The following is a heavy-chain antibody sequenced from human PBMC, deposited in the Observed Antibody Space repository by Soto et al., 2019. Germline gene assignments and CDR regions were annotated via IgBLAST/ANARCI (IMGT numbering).Heavy chain of an antibody. CDR3: AAGGGLPRYC. J-gene: IGHJ4*02. D-gene: IGHD5-12*01. Sequence: QLQLQESGSGLVKPSQTLSLTCAVSGGSISSGGYSWSWIRQPPGKGLEWIGYIYHSGSTSYNPSLKSRVTISVDRSKNQSSLKLSSVTAAATAVYYCAAGGGLPRYCWGQGTLVTVSS. V-gene: IGHV4-30-2*01. CDR1: GGSISSGGYS. CDR2: IYHSGST.